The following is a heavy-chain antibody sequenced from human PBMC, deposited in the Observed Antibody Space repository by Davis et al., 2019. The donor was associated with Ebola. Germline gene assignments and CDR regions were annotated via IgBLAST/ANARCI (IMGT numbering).Heavy chain of an antibody. CDR1: GGSISRGGSY. Sequence: PSETLSLTCTVSGGSISRGGSYWTWIRQHPGKGLEWIGYIYYSGSNYYKPSLKSRVTISLDTSKNHFSLNLDSVTAADTAVYYCARDLRYDSSGCDHYFYMDVWGKGTTVTVSS. CDR2: IYYSGSN. CDR3: ARDLRYDSSGCDHYFYMDV. J-gene: IGHJ6*03. D-gene: IGHD3-22*01. V-gene: IGHV4-31*03.